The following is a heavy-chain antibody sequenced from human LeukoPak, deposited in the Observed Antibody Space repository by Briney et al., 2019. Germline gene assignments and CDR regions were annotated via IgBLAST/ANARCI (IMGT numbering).Heavy chain of an antibody. V-gene: IGHV4-4*07. J-gene: IGHJ4*02. CDR3: ARVRKDYDILTGYYNADYFDY. CDR2: IYTSGST. Sequence: PSETLSLTCTVSGGSISSYYWSWIRQPAGKGLEWIGRIYTSGSTNYNPSLKSRVTMLVDTSKNQFSLKLSSVTAADTAVYYCARVRKDYDILTGYYNADYFDYWGQGTLVTVSS. CDR1: GGSISSYY. D-gene: IGHD3-9*01.